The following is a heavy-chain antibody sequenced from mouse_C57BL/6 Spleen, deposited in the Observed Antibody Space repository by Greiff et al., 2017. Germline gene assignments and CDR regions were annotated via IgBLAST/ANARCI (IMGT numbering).Heavy chain of an antibody. Sequence: VKLQQSGPELVKPGASVKISCKASGYAFSSSWMNWVKQRPGKGLEWIGRIYPGDGDTNYNGKFKGKATLTADKSSSTAYMQLSSLTSEDSAVYFCARVYYDYSRAMDYWGQGTSVTVSS. V-gene: IGHV1-82*01. CDR3: ARVYYDYSRAMDY. CDR1: GYAFSSSW. CDR2: IYPGDGDT. J-gene: IGHJ4*01. D-gene: IGHD2-4*01.